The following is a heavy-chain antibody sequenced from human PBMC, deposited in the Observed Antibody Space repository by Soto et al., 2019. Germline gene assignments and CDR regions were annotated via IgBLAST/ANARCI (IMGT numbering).Heavy chain of an antibody. CDR1: GASISSSVYY. Sequence: QVQLQESGPGLVRPSQTLSLTCTVSGASISSSVYYWSWIRQHPGKGLEWIGYIYHSGSTYYNPSLKRRVSLSVDTSKNQFSLKLNSVTAADTAVYYCARRYYLSGGYYEDVRSDYFDYWGQGTLVTVSS. V-gene: IGHV4-31*03. J-gene: IGHJ4*02. CDR2: IYHSGST. D-gene: IGHD3-10*01. CDR3: ARRYYLSGGYYEDVRSDYFDY.